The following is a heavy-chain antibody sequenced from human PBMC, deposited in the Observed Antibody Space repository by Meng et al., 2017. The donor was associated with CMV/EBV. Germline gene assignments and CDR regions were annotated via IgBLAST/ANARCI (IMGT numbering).Heavy chain of an antibody. CDR1: GGSISSDY. CDR2: IYTSGST. CDR3: AREMPIAAAGCFDY. Sequence: VQLQESGPVLLKPSETLSLPCTCSGGSISSDYWSWIRQPAGKGLEWIGRIYTSGSTNYNPSLKSRVTMSVDTSKNQFSLKLSSVTAADTAVYYCAREMPIAAAGCFDYWGQGTLVTVSS. J-gene: IGHJ4*02. V-gene: IGHV4-4*07. D-gene: IGHD6-13*01.